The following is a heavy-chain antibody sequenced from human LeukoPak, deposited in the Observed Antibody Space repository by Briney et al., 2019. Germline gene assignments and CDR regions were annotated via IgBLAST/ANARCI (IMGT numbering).Heavy chain of an antibody. D-gene: IGHD3-22*01. CDR1: GGTFSSYA. CDR3: ARTPPGYYDSSGYLYYFDY. J-gene: IGHJ4*02. V-gene: IGHV1-69*01. Sequence: ASVKVTCKASGGTFSSYAISWVRQAPGQGLEWMGGIIPIFGTANYAQKFQGRVTITADESTSTAYMELSSLRSEDTAVYYCARTPPGYYDSSGYLYYFDYWGQGTPVTVSS. CDR2: IIPIFGTA.